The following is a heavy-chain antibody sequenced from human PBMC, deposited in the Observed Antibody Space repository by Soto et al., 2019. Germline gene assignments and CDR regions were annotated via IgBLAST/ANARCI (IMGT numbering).Heavy chain of an antibody. CDR3: ARQPRIWTGYSGHFDC. V-gene: IGHV4-39*01. CDR1: GGSISSSSYY. Sequence: QLQLQESGPGLVKPSETLSLTCTVSGGSISSSSYYWGWIRQPPGKGLEWIGSIYYSGSTYYNPSLKSRVTISVDTSKNQFSLKRSSLTAGDTAVYYCARQPRIWTGYSGHFDCWGQGTLVTVSS. CDR2: IYYSGST. D-gene: IGHD3-9*01. J-gene: IGHJ4*02.